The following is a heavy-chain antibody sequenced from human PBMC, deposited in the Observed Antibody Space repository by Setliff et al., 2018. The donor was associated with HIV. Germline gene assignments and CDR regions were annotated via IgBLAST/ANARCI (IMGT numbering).Heavy chain of an antibody. J-gene: IGHJ4*02. CDR3: ARETEAGTFDY. D-gene: IGHD6-19*01. Sequence: SETLSLTCAVYGGSFSDYYWTWIRQSPGKGLEWIGEINHRGSTNYNPSLKSRVTVSVDTSKNQFSLKVSSVTAADTAVYYCARETEAGTFDYWGQGTLVTVSS. CDR2: INHRGST. V-gene: IGHV4-34*01. CDR1: GGSFSDYY.